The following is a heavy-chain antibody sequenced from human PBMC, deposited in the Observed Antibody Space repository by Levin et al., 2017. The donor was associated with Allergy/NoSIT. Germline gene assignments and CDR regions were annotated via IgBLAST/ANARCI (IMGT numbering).Heavy chain of an antibody. J-gene: IGHJ2*01. CDR3: ARTFGGVIAHWYFDL. CDR1: GGSISSGDYY. CDR2: IYYSGST. D-gene: IGHD3-16*02. V-gene: IGHV4-30-4*01. Sequence: SETLSLTCTVSGGSISSGDYYWSWIRQPPGKGLEWIGYIYYSGSTYYNPSLKSRVTISVDTSKNQFSLKLSSVTAADTAVYYCARTFGGVIAHWYFDLWGRGTLVTVSS.